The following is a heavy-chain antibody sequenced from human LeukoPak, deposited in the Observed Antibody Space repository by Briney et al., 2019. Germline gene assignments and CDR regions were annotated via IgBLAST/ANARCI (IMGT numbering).Heavy chain of an antibody. J-gene: IGHJ4*02. Sequence: ASVKVSCKASGYTFTSFCMHWVRQAPGQGLEWVGIINPSGGSTTYGQKFQGRDTMTRDTSTSTVYMGLSSLRSEDTAVYYCTRELRGSYNDYWGQGTLVTVSS. D-gene: IGHD1-26*01. CDR2: INPSGGST. V-gene: IGHV1-46*01. CDR3: TRELRGSYNDY. CDR1: GYTFTSFC.